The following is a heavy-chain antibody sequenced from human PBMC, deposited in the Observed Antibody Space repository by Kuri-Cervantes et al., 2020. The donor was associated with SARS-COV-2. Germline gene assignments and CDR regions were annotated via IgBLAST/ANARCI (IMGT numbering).Heavy chain of an antibody. D-gene: IGHD1-1*01. CDR2: IIPIFGTA. V-gene: IGHV1-69*05. CDR1: GGTFSSYA. CDR3: ASGGQLPYYYYYYMDV. J-gene: IGHJ6*03. Sequence: SVKVYCKASGGTFSSYAISWVRQAPGQGLEWMGGIIPIFGTANYAQKFQGRVTITTDESTSTAYMELSSLRSEDTAVYYCASGGQLPYYYYYYMDVWGKGTTVTVSS.